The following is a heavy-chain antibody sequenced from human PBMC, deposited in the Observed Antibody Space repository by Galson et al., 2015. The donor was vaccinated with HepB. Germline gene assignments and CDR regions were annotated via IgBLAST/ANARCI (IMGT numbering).Heavy chain of an antibody. Sequence: SVKVSCKASGGTFSSYTISWVRQAPGQGLEWMGRIIPILGIANYAQKFQGRVTITADKSTSTAYLELSSLRSEDTAVYYCATLGVWNGPPHFYYWGQGTLVTVSS. V-gene: IGHV1-69*02. CDR1: GGTFSSYT. J-gene: IGHJ4*02. CDR3: ATLGVWNGPPHFYY. CDR2: IIPILGIA. D-gene: IGHD1-1*01.